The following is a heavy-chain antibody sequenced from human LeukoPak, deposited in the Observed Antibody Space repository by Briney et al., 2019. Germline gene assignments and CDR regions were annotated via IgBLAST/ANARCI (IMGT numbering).Heavy chain of an antibody. CDR3: AKDRGYSYAYVDY. J-gene: IGHJ4*02. CDR1: GFTFTDHG. V-gene: IGHV3-23*01. Sequence: GGSLRLSCAASGFTFTDHGMSWVRRAPGKGLEWVSTISGYGANTYYADSVKGRFTISRDNSKNTVSLQMNSLRAEDTAVYFCAKDRGYSYAYVDYWGQGTLVTVSS. CDR2: ISGYGANT. D-gene: IGHD5-18*01.